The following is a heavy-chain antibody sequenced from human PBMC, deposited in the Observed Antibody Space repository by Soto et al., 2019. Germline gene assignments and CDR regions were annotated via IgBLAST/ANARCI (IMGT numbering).Heavy chain of an antibody. Sequence: QVQLVQSGAEVKKPGSSVKVSCKASGGTFSSYAISWVRQAPGQGLEWMGGIIPIFGTANYAQKFQGRVTITADEYTSTAYMELSSLRSEDTDVYYCARDLRFWSGYYYHYYYGMDVWGQGTTVTVSS. CDR3: ARDLRFWSGYYYHYYYGMDV. CDR1: GGTFSSYA. CDR2: IIPIFGTA. J-gene: IGHJ6*02. V-gene: IGHV1-69*01. D-gene: IGHD3-3*01.